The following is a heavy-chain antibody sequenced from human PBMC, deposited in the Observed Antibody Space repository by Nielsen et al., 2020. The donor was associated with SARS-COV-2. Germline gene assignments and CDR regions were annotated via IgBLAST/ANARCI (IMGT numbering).Heavy chain of an antibody. V-gene: IGHV4-30-4*01. J-gene: IGHJ4*02. Sequence: SETLSLTCTVSGGSISSGDYYWSWIRQPPGKGLEWIGYIYYSGSTYYNPSLKSRVTISVDTSKNQFSLKLSSVTAADTAVYYCARGSSTSCFSCSEPYDYWGQGTLVTVSS. CDR1: GGSISSGDYY. D-gene: IGHD2-2*01. CDR2: IYYSGST. CDR3: ARGSSTSCFSCSEPYDY.